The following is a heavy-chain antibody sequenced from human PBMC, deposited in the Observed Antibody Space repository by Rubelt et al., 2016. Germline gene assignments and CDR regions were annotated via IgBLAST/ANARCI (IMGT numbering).Heavy chain of an antibody. D-gene: IGHD6-6*01. J-gene: IGHJ4*02. CDR2: INHSGST. CDR3: ARVLGRNRKYSSSPRRGTYFDY. Sequence: QLQQWGAGLLKPSETLSLTCAVYGGSFSGYYWSWIRQPPGKGLEWIGEINHSGSTNYNPSLKSRVTISVDTSKNQFSLKLSSVTAADTAVYYCARVLGRNRKYSSSPRRGTYFDYWGQGTLVTVSS. CDR1: GGSFSGYY. V-gene: IGHV4-34*01.